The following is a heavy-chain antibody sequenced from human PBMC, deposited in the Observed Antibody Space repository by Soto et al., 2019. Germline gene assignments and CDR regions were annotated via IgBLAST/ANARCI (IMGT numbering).Heavy chain of an antibody. CDR3: ARDARIYCSSTSCQGLFDY. Sequence: QVQLVESGGGVVQPGRSLRLSCAASGFTFSSYGMHWVRQAPGKGLGWVAVIWYDGSNKYYADSVKGRFTISRDNSKNTLYLQMNSLRAEDTAVYYCARDARIYCSSTSCQGLFDYWGQGTLVTVSS. V-gene: IGHV3-33*01. CDR2: IWYDGSNK. D-gene: IGHD2-2*01. J-gene: IGHJ4*02. CDR1: GFTFSSYG.